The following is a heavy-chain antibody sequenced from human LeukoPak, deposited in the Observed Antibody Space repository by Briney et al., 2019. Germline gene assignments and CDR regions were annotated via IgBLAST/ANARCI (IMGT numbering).Heavy chain of an antibody. V-gene: IGHV3-23*01. CDR2: ISGSGGST. CDR3: AKAINSGSYPFDAFDI. D-gene: IGHD1-26*01. CDR1: GFTFSSYA. J-gene: IGHJ3*02. Sequence: GGSLRLSCAASGFTFSSYAMSWVRQAPGKGLEWVSAISGSGGSTYYADSVKGRFTISRDNSKNTLYLQMSSLRAEDTAVYYCAKAINSGSYPFDAFDIWGQGTMVTVSS.